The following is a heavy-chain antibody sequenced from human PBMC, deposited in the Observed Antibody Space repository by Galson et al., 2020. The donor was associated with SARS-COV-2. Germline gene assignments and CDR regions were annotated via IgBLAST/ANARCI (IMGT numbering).Heavy chain of an antibody. CDR3: ASQIQLWWTGLDY. Sequence: GESLKISCAASGFTFSSYGMHWVRQAPGKGLEWVAVIWYDGSNKYYADSVKGRFTISRDNSKNTLYLQMNSLRAEDTAVYYCASQIQLWWTGLDYWGQGTLVTVSS. D-gene: IGHD5-18*01. V-gene: IGHV3-33*01. CDR2: IWYDGSNK. J-gene: IGHJ4*02. CDR1: GFTFSSYG.